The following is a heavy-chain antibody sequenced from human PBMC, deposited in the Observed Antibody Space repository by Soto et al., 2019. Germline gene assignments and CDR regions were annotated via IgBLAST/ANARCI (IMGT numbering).Heavy chain of an antibody. D-gene: IGHD5-18*01. CDR2: IGWNSGSI. V-gene: IGHV3-9*01. Sequence: DVQLVESGGGLVQPGRSLRLSCAASGFTFDDYAMHWVRQATGQGLEWVSRIGWNSGSIGYADSVKGRFTISRDNAKNSLYLQMKSLRAEDTALYYCAKAVGSYGNFDYWGQGTLVTVSS. CDR1: GFTFDDYA. J-gene: IGHJ4*02. CDR3: AKAVGSYGNFDY.